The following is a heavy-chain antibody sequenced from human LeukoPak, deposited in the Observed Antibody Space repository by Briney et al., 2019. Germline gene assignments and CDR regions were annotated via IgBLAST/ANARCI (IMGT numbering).Heavy chain of an antibody. J-gene: IGHJ3*02. D-gene: IGHD3-22*01. Sequence: ASVKVSCKVSGYTLTELSMHWVRQAPGKGLEWMGGFDPEDGETIYAQKFQGRVTMTEDTSTDTAYMELSSLRSEDTALYYCAKDRFYDSSGYYYSGAFDIWGQGTMVTVSS. CDR1: GYTLTELS. CDR2: FDPEDGET. CDR3: AKDRFYDSSGYYYSGAFDI. V-gene: IGHV1-24*01.